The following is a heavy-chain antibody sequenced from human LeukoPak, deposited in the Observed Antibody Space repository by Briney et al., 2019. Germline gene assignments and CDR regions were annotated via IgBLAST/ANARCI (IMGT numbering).Heavy chain of an antibody. CDR2: INTDGSST. CDR1: GFTFSSYG. Sequence: GGTLRLSCAASGFTFSSYGMSWVRQAPGKGLVWVSRINTDGSSTSYVDSVKGRFTVSRDNAKNTLYLQMNSLRAEDTAVYYCARDFLHLGGWGQGTMVTVSS. D-gene: IGHD3-16*01. J-gene: IGHJ3*01. CDR3: ARDFLHLGG. V-gene: IGHV3-74*01.